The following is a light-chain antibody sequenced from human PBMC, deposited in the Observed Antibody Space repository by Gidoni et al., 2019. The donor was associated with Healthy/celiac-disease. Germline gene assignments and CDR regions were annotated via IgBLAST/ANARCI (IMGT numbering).Light chain of an antibody. J-gene: IGKJ1*01. CDR2: KAS. Sequence: DIQMTQSPSTLSASVGDRVTITCRASQSISSWLAWYKQKPGKAPKLLIYKASSLESGVPSRFSGSGSGTEFTLTISSLQHDDFATYYCQQYNSRTFGQGTKVEIK. CDR3: QQYNSRT. CDR1: QSISSW. V-gene: IGKV1-5*03.